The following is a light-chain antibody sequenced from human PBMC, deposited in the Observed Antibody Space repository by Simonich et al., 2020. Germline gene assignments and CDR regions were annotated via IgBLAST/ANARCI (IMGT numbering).Light chain of an antibody. Sequence: QLVLTQSPSASVSLGASVKLTCTLSSGHSSYAIALHQQQPEKGPRYLMKLNSDGSHSKGDGITDRFSGSSSGAERYLTISSLQSEDEADYYCQTWGTGVVFGGGTKLTVL. CDR1: SGHSSYA. V-gene: IGLV4-69*01. CDR3: QTWGTGVV. CDR2: LNSDGSH. J-gene: IGLJ2*01.